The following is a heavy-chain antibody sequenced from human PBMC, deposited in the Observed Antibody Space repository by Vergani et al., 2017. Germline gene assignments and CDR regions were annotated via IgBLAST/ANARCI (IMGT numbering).Heavy chain of an antibody. D-gene: IGHD6-13*01. V-gene: IGHV3-30*18. CDR2: ISYDGSNK. CDR1: GFTFSSYG. CDR3: AKAAAAEEDWFDP. J-gene: IGHJ5*02. Sequence: QVQLVESGGGVVQPGRSLRLSCAASGFTFSSYGMHWVRQAPGKGLEWVAVISYDGSNKYYADSVKGRFTISRDNSKNTLYLQMNSLRAEDTAVYYCAKAAAAEEDWFDPWGQGTLVTVSS.